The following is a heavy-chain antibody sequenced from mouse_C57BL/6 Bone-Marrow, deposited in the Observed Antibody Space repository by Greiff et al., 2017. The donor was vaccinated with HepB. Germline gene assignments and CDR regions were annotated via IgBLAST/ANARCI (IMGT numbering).Heavy chain of an antibody. CDR2: IWRGGST. J-gene: IGHJ3*01. CDR1: GFSFTSYG. Sequence: QVQLQQSGPGLVQPSQSLSITCTVSGFSFTSYGVHWVRQSPGKGLEWLGVIWRGGSTDYNAAFMSRLSITKDNSKSQVFFKMNSLQADDTAIYYCAKSYYSNSAWFAYWGQGTLVTVSA. CDR3: AKSYYSNSAWFAY. V-gene: IGHV2-5*01. D-gene: IGHD2-5*01.